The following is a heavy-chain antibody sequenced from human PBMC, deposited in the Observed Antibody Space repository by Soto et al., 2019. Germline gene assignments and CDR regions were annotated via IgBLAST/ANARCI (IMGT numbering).Heavy chain of an antibody. D-gene: IGHD6-13*01. CDR3: ARAGRYSSSWSNWFDP. CDR1: GYAFTSYG. CDR2: ISAYNGNT. J-gene: IGHJ5*02. V-gene: IGHV1-18*01. Sequence: ASVKVSCKASGYAFTSYGISWVRQAPGQGLEWMGWISAYNGNTNYAQKLQGRVTMATDTSTSTAYMELRSLRSDDTAVYYCARAGRYSSSWSNWFDPWGQGTLVTVSS.